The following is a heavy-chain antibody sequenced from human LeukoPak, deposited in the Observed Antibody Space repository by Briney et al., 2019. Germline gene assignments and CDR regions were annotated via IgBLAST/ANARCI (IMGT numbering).Heavy chain of an antibody. CDR1: GGSISSYY. D-gene: IGHD1-7*01. CDR2: IYTSGST. V-gene: IGHV4-4*09. Sequence: SETLSLTCTVSGGSISSYYWSWIRQPPGKGLEWIGYIYTSGSTNYNPSLKSRVTISVDTSKNQFSLKLSSVTAADTAVCYCARGVEITGTKLDYWGQGTLVTVSS. J-gene: IGHJ4*02. CDR3: ARGVEITGTKLDY.